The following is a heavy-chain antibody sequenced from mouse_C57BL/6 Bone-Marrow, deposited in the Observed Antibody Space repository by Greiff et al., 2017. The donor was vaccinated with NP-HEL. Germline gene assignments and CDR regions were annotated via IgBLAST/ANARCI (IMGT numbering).Heavy chain of an antibody. D-gene: IGHD1-1*01. CDR2: IDPDSGGT. CDR1: GYTFTSYW. Sequence: QVQLQQSGAELVKPGASVKLSCKASGYTFTSYWMHWVKQRPGRGLEWIGRIDPDSGGTKYNEKFKSKATLTVDKPSSTAYMQLSILTSEDSAVYSCASPLYYYGSPYYAMDYWGQGTSVTVSS. CDR3: ASPLYYYGSPYYAMDY. J-gene: IGHJ4*01. V-gene: IGHV1-72*01.